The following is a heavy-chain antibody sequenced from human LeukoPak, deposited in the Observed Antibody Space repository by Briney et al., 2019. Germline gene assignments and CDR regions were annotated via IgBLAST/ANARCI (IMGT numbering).Heavy chain of an antibody. CDR2: IIPIFGTA. D-gene: IGHD6-19*01. Sequence: SVKVSCKASGGTFSSYAISWVRQAPGQGLEWMGGIIPIFGTANYAQKFQGRVTITTDEFTSTAYMELSSLRSEDTAVYYCARDSQGWRWFDPWGQGTLVTVSS. J-gene: IGHJ5*02. CDR3: ARDSQGWRWFDP. V-gene: IGHV1-69*05. CDR1: GGTFSSYA.